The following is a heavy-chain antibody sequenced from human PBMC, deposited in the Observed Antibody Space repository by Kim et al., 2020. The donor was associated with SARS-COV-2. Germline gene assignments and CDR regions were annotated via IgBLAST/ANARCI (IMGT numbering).Heavy chain of an antibody. CDR1: GGSISSSGYY. CDR2: IYYSGNT. V-gene: IGHV4-39*01. CDR3: ASLGDYSSSSSYYAMDV. D-gene: IGHD6-6*01. J-gene: IGHJ6*02. Sequence: SETLSLTCTVSGGSISSSGYYWGWIRQPPGKGLEWIGSIYYSGNTHYNPSLNSRVTISVDTSKSQFSLKLNSVTAADTAVYYCASLGDYSSSSSYYAMDVWGRGTTVTVSS.